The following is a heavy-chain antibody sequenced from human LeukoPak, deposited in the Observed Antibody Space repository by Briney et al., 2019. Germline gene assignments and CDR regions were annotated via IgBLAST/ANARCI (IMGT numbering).Heavy chain of an antibody. CDR1: GYSISSGGYS. J-gene: IGHJ3*02. CDR2: IYYRGAT. Sequence: SETLSLTCGVSGYSISSGGYSWNWIRQPPGKRLEWIGYIYYRGATSYNPSLKSRMTMSVDTSNNQFSLRLNSVTPEDTAVYYCARGGLISLANTPLGAFDIWGQGTMVSVSS. CDR3: ARGGLISLANTPLGAFDI. D-gene: IGHD3/OR15-3a*01. V-gene: IGHV4-30-4*07.